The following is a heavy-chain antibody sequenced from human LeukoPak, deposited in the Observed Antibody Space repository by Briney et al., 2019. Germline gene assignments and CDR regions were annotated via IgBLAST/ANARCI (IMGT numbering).Heavy chain of an antibody. Sequence: GSSVKVSCKASGGTFSSYAISWVRQAPGQGLEWMGGIIPIFGTANYAQKFQGRVTITADESTSTAYMELSSLRSEDTAVYYCARDPHNYSSGSPKYYFDCWGQGTLVTVSS. D-gene: IGHD3-10*01. J-gene: IGHJ4*02. CDR1: GGTFSSYA. CDR2: IIPIFGTA. V-gene: IGHV1-69*01. CDR3: ARDPHNYSSGSPKYYFDC.